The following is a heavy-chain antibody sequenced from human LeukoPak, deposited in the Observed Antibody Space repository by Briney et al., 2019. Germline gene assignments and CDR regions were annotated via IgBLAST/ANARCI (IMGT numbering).Heavy chain of an antibody. CDR2: INHSGST. CDR3: ARRPMVRGVTYYYYYYMDV. J-gene: IGHJ6*03. V-gene: IGHV4-38-2*02. Sequence: SETLSLTCTVSGYSNSSGYYWGWIRQPPGKGLEWIGEINHSGSTNYNPSLKSRVTISVDTSKNQFSLKLSSVTAADTAVYYCARRPMVRGVTYYYYYYMDVWGKGTTVTVSS. D-gene: IGHD3-10*01. CDR1: GYSNSSGYY.